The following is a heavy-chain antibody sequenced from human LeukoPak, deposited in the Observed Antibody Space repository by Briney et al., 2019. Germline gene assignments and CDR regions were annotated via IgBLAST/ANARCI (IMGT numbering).Heavy chain of an antibody. CDR1: GFTFSSYA. Sequence: GGSLRLSCAASGFTFSSYAMSWVRQAPGKGRGWVSPISGGGGSTYYADSVKGRFTISRDNSKNTLYLQMNSLRAEDTAVYYCAKVSVTMIVVVTSDAFDIWGQGTMVTVSS. CDR2: ISGGGGST. J-gene: IGHJ3*02. D-gene: IGHD3-22*01. CDR3: AKVSVTMIVVVTSDAFDI. V-gene: IGHV3-23*01.